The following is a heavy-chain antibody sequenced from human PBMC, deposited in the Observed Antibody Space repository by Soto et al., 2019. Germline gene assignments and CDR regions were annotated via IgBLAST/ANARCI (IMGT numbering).Heavy chain of an antibody. D-gene: IGHD3-10*01. CDR1: GGSISSYY. Sequence: SETLSLTCTVSGGSISSYYWSWIRQPPGKGLEWIGYIYYSGSTNYNPSLKSRVTISVDTSKNQFSLKLSSVTAADTAVYYCARHLHYYGSGSYSPPGGMDVWGQGTTVTVSS. CDR3: ARHLHYYGSGSYSPPGGMDV. V-gene: IGHV4-59*08. J-gene: IGHJ6*02. CDR2: IYYSGST.